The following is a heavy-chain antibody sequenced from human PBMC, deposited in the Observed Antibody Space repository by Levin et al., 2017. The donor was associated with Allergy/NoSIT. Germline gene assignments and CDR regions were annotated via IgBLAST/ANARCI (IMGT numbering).Heavy chain of an antibody. CDR1: GITFSNAW. D-gene: IGHD6-13*01. CDR2: IKSKADGGTT. J-gene: IGHJ4*02. V-gene: IGHV3-15*01. Sequence: GESLKISCAASGITFSNAWMSWARQAPGKGLEWVGRIKSKADGGTTEYAEPVKGRFTISRDDSKNTLYLQMNSLKTEDTAVYFCTTYSSSWYYFDYWGQGTLVTVSS. CDR3: TTYSSSWYYFDY.